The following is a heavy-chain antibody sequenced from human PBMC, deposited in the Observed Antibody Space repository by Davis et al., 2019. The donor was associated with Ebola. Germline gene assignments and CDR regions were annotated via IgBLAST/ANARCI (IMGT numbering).Heavy chain of an antibody. Sequence: AASVKVSCKASGYTFTSYGISWVRQAPGQGLEWMGWISAYNGNTNYAQKFQGRVTITIDTSASTAYMELSSLRSEDTAVYYCARGLGFCSGGDCYLGYWGQGTLVTVSS. D-gene: IGHD2-15*01. J-gene: IGHJ4*02. CDR1: GYTFTSYG. V-gene: IGHV1-18*04. CDR3: ARGLGFCSGGDCYLGY. CDR2: ISAYNGNT.